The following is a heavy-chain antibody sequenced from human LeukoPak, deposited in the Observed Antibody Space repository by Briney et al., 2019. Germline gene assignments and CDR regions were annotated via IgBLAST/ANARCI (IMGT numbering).Heavy chain of an antibody. CDR2: ISAYNGNT. D-gene: IGHD6-19*01. V-gene: IGHV1-18*01. J-gene: IGHJ6*03. Sequence: ASVKVSCKASGYSFNSQGMNWVRQAPGQGLEWMGWISAYNGNTNYAQKLQGRVTMTTDTSTSTAYMELRSLRSDDTAVYYCARDYSSGQFYYYYMDVWGKGTTVTVSS. CDR1: GYSFNSQG. CDR3: ARDYSSGQFYYYYMDV.